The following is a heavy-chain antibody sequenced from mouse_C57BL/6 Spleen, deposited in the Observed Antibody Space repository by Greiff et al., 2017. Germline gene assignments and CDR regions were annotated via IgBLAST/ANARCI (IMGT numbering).Heavy chain of an antibody. CDR2: IDPSDSYT. Sequence: QVQLQQPGPELVMPGASVKLSCKASGYTFTSYWMHWVKQRPGQGLEWIGEIDPSDSYTNYNQQFKGKSTLTVDKSSSTAYMQLSSLTSEDSAVYYCARSSTTVVAKYVDVWGTGTTVTVSS. V-gene: IGHV1-69*01. J-gene: IGHJ1*03. CDR3: ARSSTTVVAKYVDV. D-gene: IGHD1-1*01. CDR1: GYTFTSYW.